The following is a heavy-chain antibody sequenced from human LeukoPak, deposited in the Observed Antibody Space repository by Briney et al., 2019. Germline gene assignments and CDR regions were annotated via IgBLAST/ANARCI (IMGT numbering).Heavy chain of an antibody. V-gene: IGHV4-39*01. CDR1: GGSISSSSYY. D-gene: IGHD3-10*01. CDR2: IYYSGST. CDR3: ASVRRGFGESSKYYSYYYMDV. Sequence: SETLSLTCTVAGGSISSSSYYWGWLRQPPGKGLEWIANIYYSGSTYYNPSLKSRVTISVDTSKNQLSLKLSAVTAADTAVYYCASVRRGFGESSKYYSYYYMDVWGNGTTVPIS. J-gene: IGHJ6*03.